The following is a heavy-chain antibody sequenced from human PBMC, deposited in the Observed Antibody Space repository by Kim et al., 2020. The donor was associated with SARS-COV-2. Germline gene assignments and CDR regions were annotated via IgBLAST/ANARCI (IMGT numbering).Heavy chain of an antibody. CDR3: SRIRETSLAFWDAFDV. V-gene: IGHV3-73*01. J-gene: IGHJ3*01. D-gene: IGHD3-3*02. Sequence: SVKGRLTISRDESECSAYLQMNSLQTEDTAVYYCSRIRETSLAFWDAFDVWGQGTMVTVSS.